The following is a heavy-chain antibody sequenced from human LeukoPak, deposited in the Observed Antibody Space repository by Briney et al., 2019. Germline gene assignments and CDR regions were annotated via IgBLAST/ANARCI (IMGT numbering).Heavy chain of an antibody. J-gene: IGHJ4*02. CDR1: GYSFTSYW. Sequence: GESLKISCKGSGYSFTSYWIGWVRQMPGKGLEWMGIIYPGDSDTRYSPSFQGQVTISADKSISTAYLQWSSLKASDTAMCYCARRSPYCSGGSCPDYWGQGTLVTVSS. D-gene: IGHD2-15*01. CDR2: IYPGDSDT. CDR3: ARRSPYCSGGSCPDY. V-gene: IGHV5-51*01.